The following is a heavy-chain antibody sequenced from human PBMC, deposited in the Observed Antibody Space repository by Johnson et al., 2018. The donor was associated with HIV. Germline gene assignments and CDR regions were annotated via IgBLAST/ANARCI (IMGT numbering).Heavy chain of an antibody. D-gene: IGHD3-16*01. Sequence: VQLVESGGGLVQPGGSLRLSCAASGFTVSSNYMSWVRQAPGKGLEWVSGTDNKGRNTYYANSVKGRFTISRDNSKNTLYLQMGTLRDEDMAVYYGTREWAVRGGRTFDIWGRGTMVTVSS. CDR2: TDNKGRNT. J-gene: IGHJ3*02. V-gene: IGHV3-64*01. CDR3: TREWAVRGGRTFDI. CDR1: GFTVSSNY.